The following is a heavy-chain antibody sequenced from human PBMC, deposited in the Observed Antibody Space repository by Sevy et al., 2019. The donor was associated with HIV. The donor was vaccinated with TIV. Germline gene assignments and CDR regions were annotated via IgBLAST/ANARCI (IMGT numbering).Heavy chain of an antibody. J-gene: IGHJ5*02. CDR1: GGSISSGTYY. D-gene: IGHD7-27*01. Sequence: SETLSLTCTVSGGSISSGTYYLNWIRQPAGKGLEWIGRIYTSGSSDYSPSLKSRVTMSIDTSKNQFSLKLSSLTAADTAVYYCARATPGVTSTSGAFDPWGQGTLVTVSS. CDR3: ARATPGVTSTSGAFDP. V-gene: IGHV4-61*02. CDR2: IYTSGSS.